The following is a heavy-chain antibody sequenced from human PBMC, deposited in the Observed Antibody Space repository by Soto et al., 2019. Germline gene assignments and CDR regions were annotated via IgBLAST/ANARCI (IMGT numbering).Heavy chain of an antibody. Sequence: EVQLVESGGGLVQPGGSLRLSCAASGFTFSSYDMHWVRQATGKGLEWVSAIGTAGDTYYPGSVKGRFTISRENAKNSLYLQMNSLRAGDTAVYYCARGGATAGAFDIWGQGTMVTVSS. CDR1: GFTFSSYD. J-gene: IGHJ3*02. CDR3: ARGGATAGAFDI. V-gene: IGHV3-13*01. CDR2: IGTAGDT. D-gene: IGHD1-26*01.